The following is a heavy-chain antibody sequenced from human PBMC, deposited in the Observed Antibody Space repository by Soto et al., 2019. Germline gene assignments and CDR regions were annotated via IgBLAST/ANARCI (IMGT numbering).Heavy chain of an antibody. CDR3: ARHIGVTGTRGFDY. CDR2: VVHWGTT. CDR1: GASISDNNW. D-gene: IGHD6-19*01. V-gene: IGHV4-4*02. J-gene: IGHJ4*02. Sequence: QVQLQESGPGLVKPSGTVSLTCAVSGASISDNNWWSWVRQPPGKGLEWIGEVVHWGTTNYNPSLRSRVTISMDKYKNQISLTLSSVTAADSALYYCARHIGVTGTRGFDYWGQGTLVTVSS.